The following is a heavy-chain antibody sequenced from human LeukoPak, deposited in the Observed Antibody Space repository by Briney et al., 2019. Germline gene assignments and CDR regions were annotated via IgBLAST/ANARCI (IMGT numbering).Heavy chain of an antibody. V-gene: IGHV4-34*01. CDR2: INHSGST. J-gene: IGHJ4*02. CDR3: ARIDDYRIDY. D-gene: IGHD4-11*01. CDR1: GGSFSGYY. Sequence: SETLSLTCAVYGGSFSGYYWSWIRQPPGKGLEWIGEINHSGSTNYNPSLKSRVTISVDTSQNQFSLKLSSVTAADTAVYYCARIDDYRIDYWGQGTLVTVSS.